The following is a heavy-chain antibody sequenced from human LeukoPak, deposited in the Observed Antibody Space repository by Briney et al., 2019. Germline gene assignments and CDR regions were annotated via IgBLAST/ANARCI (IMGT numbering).Heavy chain of an antibody. CDR3: ARDIEAAGLFLDY. J-gene: IGHJ4*02. D-gene: IGHD6-13*01. V-gene: IGHV3-7*01. Sequence: GGSLRLPCAASGFTFSSYWMTWVRQAPGKGLEWVANIKYDGSEKDYMDSVKGRFTISRDNAKNSLYLQMNSLRAEDTAVYYCARDIEAAGLFLDYWGQGTLVTVSS. CDR2: IKYDGSEK. CDR1: GFTFSSYW.